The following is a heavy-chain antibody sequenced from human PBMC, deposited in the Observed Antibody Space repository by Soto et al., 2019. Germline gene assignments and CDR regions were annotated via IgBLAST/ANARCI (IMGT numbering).Heavy chain of an antibody. CDR3: ARDGGVVVVTAPFDY. Sequence: ASVKVSCKASGYAFTSYAMHWVRQAPGQRLEWMGWINAGNGNTKYSQKFQGRVTITRDTSASIAYMELSSLRSEATAVYYCARDGGVVVVTAPFDYWGQGTLVTVSS. J-gene: IGHJ4*02. V-gene: IGHV1-3*01. CDR1: GYAFTSYA. CDR2: INAGNGNT. D-gene: IGHD2-21*02.